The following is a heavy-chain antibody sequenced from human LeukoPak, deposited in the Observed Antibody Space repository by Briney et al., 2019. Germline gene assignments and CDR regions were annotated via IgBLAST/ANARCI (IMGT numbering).Heavy chain of an antibody. CDR2: IYYSGST. J-gene: IGHJ5*02. D-gene: IGHD6-13*01. Sequence: PSETLSLTCTVSGGSISSGGYYWSWIRQHPGKGLEWIGYIYYSGSTYYNPSLKSRVTISVDTSKNQFSLKLSSVTAADTAVYYCASGYGSTPNWFDPWAREPWSPSPQ. CDR3: ASGYGSTPNWFDP. V-gene: IGHV4-31*03. CDR1: GGSISSGGYY.